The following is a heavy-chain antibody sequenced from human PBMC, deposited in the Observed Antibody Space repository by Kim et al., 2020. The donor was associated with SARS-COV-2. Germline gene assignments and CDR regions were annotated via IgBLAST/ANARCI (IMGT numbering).Heavy chain of an antibody. J-gene: IGHJ3*02. CDR3: AKVVSRIVVVDAFDI. CDR1: GFTFDDYA. D-gene: IGHD3-22*01. V-gene: IGHV3-9*01. Sequence: GWSLRLSCAASGFTFDDYAMHWVRQAPGKGLEWVSGISWNSGSIGYADSVKGRFTISRDNAKNSLYLQMNSLRAEDTALYYCAKVVSRIVVVDAFDIWGQGTMVTVSS. CDR2: ISWNSGSI.